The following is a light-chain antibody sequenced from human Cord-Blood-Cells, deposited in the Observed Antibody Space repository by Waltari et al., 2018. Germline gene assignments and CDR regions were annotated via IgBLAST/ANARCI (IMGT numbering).Light chain of an antibody. Sequence: NFMLTQPHSVSESPGQTVTISCTRSSGRIASNYCHGYQQRPGSSPTTVIYEYNQRPAGVPDRFSGSIDSSSNSASLTISGLKTEDEADYYCQSYDSSNRVFGGGTKLTVL. CDR2: EYN. CDR1: SGRIASNY. V-gene: IGLV6-57*01. J-gene: IGLJ3*02. CDR3: QSYDSSNRV.